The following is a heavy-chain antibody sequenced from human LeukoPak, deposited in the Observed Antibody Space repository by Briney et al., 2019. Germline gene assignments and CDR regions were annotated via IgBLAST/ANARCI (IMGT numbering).Heavy chain of an antibody. J-gene: IGHJ6*02. V-gene: IGHV3-30-3*01. D-gene: IGHD4-11*01. CDR1: GFTFSSYA. CDR3: ARPLQRYYYYGMDA. CDR2: ISYDGSNK. Sequence: GGSLRLSCAASGFTFSSYAMHWVRQAPGKGLEWVAVISYDGSNKYYADSVKGRFTISRDNSKNTLYLQMNSLRAEDTAVYYCARPLQRYYYYGMDAWGQGTTVTVSS.